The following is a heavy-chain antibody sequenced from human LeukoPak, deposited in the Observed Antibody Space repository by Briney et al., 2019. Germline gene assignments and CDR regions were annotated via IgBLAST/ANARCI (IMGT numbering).Heavy chain of an antibody. CDR1: GFTFSNYA. V-gene: IGHV3-23*01. Sequence: GASLKLSCAASGFTFSNYAMSWVRQAPGKGLEWVSAVSGRDTSTYYTDSVKGRFTISRDNSKNTLYLQMNSLSAEDTAIYYCAKWGDYDVLTGYYDSDYWGQGTLVTVSS. J-gene: IGHJ4*02. CDR2: VSGRDTST. D-gene: IGHD3-9*01. CDR3: AKWGDYDVLTGYYDSDY.